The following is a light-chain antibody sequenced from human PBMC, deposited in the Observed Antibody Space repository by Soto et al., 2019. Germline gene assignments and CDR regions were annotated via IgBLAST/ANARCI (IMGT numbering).Light chain of an antibody. Sequence: DIQMTQSPATLSASVGDRVTITCRASQSISSWLAWYQQKPGKVPKLLIDDASSLESGVPSRFRGCGSGTEFTLTISSLQPYEFATYDCQQYNTYPWTCGQGTKVEIK. J-gene: IGKJ1*01. CDR3: QQYNTYPWT. CDR1: QSISSW. V-gene: IGKV1-5*01. CDR2: DAS.